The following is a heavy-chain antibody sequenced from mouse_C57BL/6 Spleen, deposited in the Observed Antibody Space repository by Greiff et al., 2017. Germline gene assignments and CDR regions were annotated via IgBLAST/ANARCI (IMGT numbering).Heavy chain of an antibody. Sequence: VMLVESGPGLVQPSQSLSLTCTVSGFSLTSYGVHWVRLSPVKGLEWLGVIWSGGSTDHNAVFMSRLSITKDNSKIQVFIKMNRQQADDTAIYYCAKKGETGTGYFEVWGTGTTVTVSS. CDR2: IWSGGST. J-gene: IGHJ1*03. CDR3: AKKGETGTGYFEV. CDR1: GFSLTSYG. V-gene: IGHV2-5*01. D-gene: IGHD4-1*01.